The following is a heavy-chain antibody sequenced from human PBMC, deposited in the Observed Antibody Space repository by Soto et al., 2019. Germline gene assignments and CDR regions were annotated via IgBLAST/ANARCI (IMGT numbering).Heavy chain of an antibody. CDR1: GYTITSYS. CDR3: ARQLLWFGEVLYYYYGMDV. J-gene: IGHJ6*02. CDR2: INTGNGNT. Sequence: ASAKASCKASGYTITSYSMHWVHQAPEQRLEWMGWINTGNGNTKYSQKFQGRVTITRDTSASTAYMELSSLRSEDTAVYYCARQLLWFGEVLYYYYGMDVWGQGTTVTVSS. V-gene: IGHV1-3*04. D-gene: IGHD3-10*01.